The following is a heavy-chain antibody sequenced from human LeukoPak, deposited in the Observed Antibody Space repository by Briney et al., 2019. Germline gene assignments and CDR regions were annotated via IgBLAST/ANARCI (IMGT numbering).Heavy chain of an antibody. CDR2: IYHSGST. CDR1: GGSIGSGGYS. J-gene: IGHJ4*02. Sequence: SQTLSLTCAVSGGSIGSGGYSWSWIRQPPGKGLEWIGYIYHSGSTYYNPSLKSRVTISVDRSKNQFSLKLSSVTAADTAVYYCARTVPTYYYGSGSNGPVGYYFDYWGQGTLVTVSS. D-gene: IGHD3-10*01. CDR3: ARTVPTYYYGSGSNGPVGYYFDY. V-gene: IGHV4-30-2*01.